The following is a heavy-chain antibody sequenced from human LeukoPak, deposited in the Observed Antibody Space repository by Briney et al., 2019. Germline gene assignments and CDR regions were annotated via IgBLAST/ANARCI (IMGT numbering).Heavy chain of an antibody. V-gene: IGHV4-34*01. J-gene: IGHJ4*02. Sequence: PSETLSLTCADYGGSFSGYYWSWIRQPPGKGLGWIGEINHSGSTNYNPSLKSRVTISVDTSKNQFSLKLSSVTAADTAVYYCARAHRIHMITFGGVIAYHVPFDYWGQGTLVTVSS. CDR3: ARAHRIHMITFGGVIAYHVPFDY. CDR1: GGSFSGYY. D-gene: IGHD3-16*02. CDR2: INHSGST.